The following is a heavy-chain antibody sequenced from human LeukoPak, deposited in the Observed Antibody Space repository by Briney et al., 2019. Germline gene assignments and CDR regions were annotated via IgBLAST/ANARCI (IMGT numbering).Heavy chain of an antibody. V-gene: IGHV4-34*01. Sequence: SETLSLTCAVYGGSFSGYYWSWIRRPPGKGLEWIGEINHSGSTNYNPSLKSRVTISVDTSKNQFSLKLSSVTAADTAVYYCARRIAVAAKAMDVWGKGTTVTVSS. CDR2: INHSGST. CDR1: GGSFSGYY. J-gene: IGHJ6*03. CDR3: ARRIAVAAKAMDV. D-gene: IGHD6-19*01.